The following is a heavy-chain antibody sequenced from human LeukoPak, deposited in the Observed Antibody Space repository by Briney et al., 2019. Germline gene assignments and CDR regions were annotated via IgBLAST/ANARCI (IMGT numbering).Heavy chain of an antibody. D-gene: IGHD1-7*01. CDR2: MNSDGTDT. CDR1: GFTFSTYW. V-gene: IGHV3-74*01. J-gene: IGHJ6*03. CDR3: AKRRGLELLYYYYMDV. Sequence: GGSLRLSCAASGFTFSTYWMHWVRQAPGMGLVWVSRMNSDGTDTTYADSVRGRFTISRDNSKNTLYLQMNSLRAEDTAVYYCAKRRGLELLYYYYMDVWGKGTTVTVS.